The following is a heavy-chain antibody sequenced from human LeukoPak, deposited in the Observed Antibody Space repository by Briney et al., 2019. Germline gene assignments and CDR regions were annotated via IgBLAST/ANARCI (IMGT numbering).Heavy chain of an antibody. D-gene: IGHD6-13*01. V-gene: IGHV3-7*04. CDR3: ARLRAAQTYDY. CDR2: IKQDGSEK. J-gene: IGHJ4*02. Sequence: TGGSLRLSCAASGFTFSSYWMSWVRQAPGKGLEWVANIKQDGSEKYYVDSVKGRFTVSRDNAKNSLYLQMNSLRAEDTAVYYCARLRAAQTYDYWGQGTLVTVSS. CDR1: GFTFSSYW.